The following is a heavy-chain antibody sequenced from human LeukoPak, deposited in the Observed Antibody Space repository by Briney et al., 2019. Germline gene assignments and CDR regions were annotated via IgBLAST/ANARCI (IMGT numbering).Heavy chain of an antibody. J-gene: IGHJ4*02. Sequence: GGPLRLSCATSGFTFSDRAMHWVRQATGKGLEWVSAIGTAGDTFYPGSVKGRFTISRENAKNSLSLQMNSLRAEDTAVYYCVRQQTPHGNFDYWGQGTLVTVSS. CDR3: VRQQTPHGNFDY. D-gene: IGHD1-26*01. CDR2: IGTAGDT. CDR1: GFTFSDRA. V-gene: IGHV3-13*01.